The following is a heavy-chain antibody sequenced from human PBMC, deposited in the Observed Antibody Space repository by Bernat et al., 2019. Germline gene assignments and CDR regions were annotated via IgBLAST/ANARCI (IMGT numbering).Heavy chain of an antibody. Sequence: EVQLLESGGGLVQPGGSLRLSCEASGFTFSDYAMSWVRQAPGKGLEWVSAISWCDGSTYYADSVKGRFTISRDNSKNTLYLQMNSLRAEDTAVYDCAKDVSAVAGDAFDIWGQGTMVTVSS. D-gene: IGHD6-19*01. J-gene: IGHJ3*02. CDR2: ISWCDGST. V-gene: IGHV3-23*01. CDR3: AKDVSAVAGDAFDI. CDR1: GFTFSDYA.